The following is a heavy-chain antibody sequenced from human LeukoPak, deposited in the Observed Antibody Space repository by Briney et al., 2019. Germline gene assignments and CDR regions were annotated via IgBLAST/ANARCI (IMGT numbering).Heavy chain of an antibody. V-gene: IGHV1-46*01. CDR1: GYTFTSYY. CDR2: INPSGGST. D-gene: IGHD3-10*01. CDR3: ARVESVVGFGELSISPLGY. J-gene: IGHJ4*02. Sequence: ASVKVSCKASGYTFTSYYMHWVRQAPGQGLEWMGIINPSGGSTSYAQKLQGRVTMTTDTSTSTAYMELRSLRSDDTAVYYCARVESVVGFGELSISPLGYWGQGTLVTVSS.